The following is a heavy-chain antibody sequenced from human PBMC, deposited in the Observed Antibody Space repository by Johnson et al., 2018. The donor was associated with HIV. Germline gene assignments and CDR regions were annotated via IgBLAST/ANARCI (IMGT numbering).Heavy chain of an antibody. CDR2: ISWNSGSV. CDR3: AKDMLPWFGEFPWAFDVFDI. Sequence: VQLVESGGGLVQPGRSLRLACAASGFTFHEYAMHWVRQPPGKGLEWVSGISWNSGSVGYADSVKGRLTISRDNSKKSLYLDMNSLRAEDTAFYYCAKDMLPWFGEFPWAFDVFDIWGQGTMVTVSS. D-gene: IGHD3-10*01. CDR1: GFTFHEYA. J-gene: IGHJ3*02. V-gene: IGHV3-9*01.